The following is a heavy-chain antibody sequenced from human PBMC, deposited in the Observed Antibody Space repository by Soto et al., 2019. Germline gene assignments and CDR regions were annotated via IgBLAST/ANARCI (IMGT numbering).Heavy chain of an antibody. V-gene: IGHV4-39*01. Sequence: QLQLQESGPGLVKPSETLSLTCTVSGGSISSSSYYWGWIRQPPGKGLEWIGSIYYSGSTYYNPSLKSRVTISVDTSKNQFSLKLSSVTAADTAVYYCARHIAAAGEVDWFDPWGQGTLVTVSS. CDR3: ARHIAAAGEVDWFDP. CDR1: GGSISSSSYY. D-gene: IGHD6-13*01. J-gene: IGHJ5*02. CDR2: IYYSGST.